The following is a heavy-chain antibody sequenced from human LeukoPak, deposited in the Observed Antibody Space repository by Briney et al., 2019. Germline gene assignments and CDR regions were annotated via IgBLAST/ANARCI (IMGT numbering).Heavy chain of an antibody. V-gene: IGHV4-38-2*01. D-gene: IGHD3-10*01. CDR3: ARFKVRGVIKTFDY. J-gene: IGHJ4*02. Sequence: SETLSLTCAVSGYSISSGYYWGWIRQPPGKGLGWIGSIYHSGSTYYNPSLKSRVTISVDTSKNQFSLKLSSVTAADTAVYYCARFKVRGVIKTFDYWGQGTLVTVSS. CDR1: GYSISSGYY. CDR2: IYHSGST.